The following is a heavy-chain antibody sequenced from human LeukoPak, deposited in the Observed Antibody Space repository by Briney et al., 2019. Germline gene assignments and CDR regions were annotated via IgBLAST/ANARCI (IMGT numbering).Heavy chain of an antibody. Sequence: PGRSLRLSCAASGFTFSSYGMHWVRQAPGKGLEWVAVISYDGSNKYYADSVKGRFTISRDNSKNTLYLQMNSRRAEDTAVYYCAKRWTPTGFNYWGQGTLVTVSS. V-gene: IGHV3-30*18. CDR2: ISYDGSNK. CDR3: AKRWTPTGFNY. CDR1: GFTFSSYG. J-gene: IGHJ4*02. D-gene: IGHD4-17*01.